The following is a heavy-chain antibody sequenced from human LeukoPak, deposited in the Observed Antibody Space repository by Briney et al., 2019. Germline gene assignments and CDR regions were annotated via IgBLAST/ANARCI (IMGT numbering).Heavy chain of an antibody. CDR2: MNPNSGNT. CDR3: ARGPYYYDSSGFLDAFDI. V-gene: IGHV1-8*03. D-gene: IGHD3-22*01. CDR1: GYTFTSYD. Sequence: ASVKVPCKASGYTFTSYDINWVRQATGQGLEWMGWMNPNSGNTGYAQKFQGRVTITRNTSISTAYMELSSLRSEDTAVYYCARGPYYYDSSGFLDAFDIWGQGTMVTVSS. J-gene: IGHJ3*02.